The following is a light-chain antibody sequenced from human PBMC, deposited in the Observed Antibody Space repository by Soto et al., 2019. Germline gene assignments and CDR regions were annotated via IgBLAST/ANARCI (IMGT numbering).Light chain of an antibody. V-gene: IGKV3-11*01. CDR2: EAS. Sequence: EIVLTQSPATLSLSPGDRATLSCRASQSIGIYLAWYQQTPGQSPRLLIYEASNRATGVPAKFSGTGSGTDFTLTISGLESEDFGIYYCQQRSTWPLTFGGGTRVEI. CDR1: QSIGIY. CDR3: QQRSTWPLT. J-gene: IGKJ4*01.